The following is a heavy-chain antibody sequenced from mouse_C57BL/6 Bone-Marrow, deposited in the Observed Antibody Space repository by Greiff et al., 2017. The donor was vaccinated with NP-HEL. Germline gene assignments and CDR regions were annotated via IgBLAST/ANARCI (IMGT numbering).Heavy chain of an antibody. J-gene: IGHJ4*01. D-gene: IGHD1-1*01. Sequence: VQLQQPGAELVKPGASVKLSCKASGYTFTSYWMQWVKQRPGQGLEWIGEIDPSDSYTNYNQKFKGKATLTVDTSSSTAYMQLSSLTSEDSAVYYCAKNYGSSSLPMDYWGQGTSVTVSS. CDR1: GYTFTSYW. V-gene: IGHV1-50*01. CDR2: IDPSDSYT. CDR3: AKNYGSSSLPMDY.